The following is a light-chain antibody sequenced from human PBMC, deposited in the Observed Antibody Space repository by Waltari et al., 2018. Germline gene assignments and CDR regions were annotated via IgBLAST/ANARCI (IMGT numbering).Light chain of an antibody. CDR1: SFDVANYNL. V-gene: IGLV2-23*01. J-gene: IGLJ3*02. Sequence: QSALTQPASVSGSPGQSITISCTGSSFDVANYNLVSWYQHHPGKAPKRMIYEDAKRPPGVSNHFSGAKSGNTASLTSSWLQAEDEADYYCCSYAGSWVFGGGTKLTVL. CDR3: CSYAGSWV. CDR2: EDA.